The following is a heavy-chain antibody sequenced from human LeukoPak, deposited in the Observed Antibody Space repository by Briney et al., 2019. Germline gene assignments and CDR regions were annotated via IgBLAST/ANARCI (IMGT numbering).Heavy chain of an antibody. CDR3: ARDNMLGYYFDY. D-gene: IGHD1-26*01. Sequence: GGSLRLSCATSGFTFSSYWMSWVRQAPGKGLEWVANIKQDGSEIYYVDSVRGRFTISRDNAKNSLYLQMNSLRAGDTAVYFCARDNMLGYYFDYWGQGILVTVSS. CDR1: GFTFSSYW. J-gene: IGHJ4*02. V-gene: IGHV3-7*01. CDR2: IKQDGSEI.